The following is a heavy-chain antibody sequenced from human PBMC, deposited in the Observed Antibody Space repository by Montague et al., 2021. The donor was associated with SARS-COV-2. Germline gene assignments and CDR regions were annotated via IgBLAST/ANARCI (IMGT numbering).Heavy chain of an antibody. V-gene: IGHV3-23*01. Sequence: SLRLSCAASGSTFSNSAMNWVRQAPGKGLEWVSGSSGSDGGTHYADSVKGRFTISRDNSKNVLYLQMNSLRAEDTALYYCAKDSYYYGLGYGMDVWGQGTTVTVSS. D-gene: IGHD3-10*01. CDR1: GSTFSNSA. J-gene: IGHJ6*02. CDR2: SSGSDGGT. CDR3: AKDSYYYGLGYGMDV.